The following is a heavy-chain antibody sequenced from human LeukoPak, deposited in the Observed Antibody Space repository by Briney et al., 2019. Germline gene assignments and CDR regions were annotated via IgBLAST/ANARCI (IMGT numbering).Heavy chain of an antibody. D-gene: IGHD6-13*01. Sequence: PSETLSLTCTVSGGSISSYYWSWIRQPPGKGLEWIGYIYYSRSTNYNPSLKSRVTISVDTSKNQFSLKLSSVTAADTAVYYCARDPGTAAGYFDYWGQGTLVTVSS. CDR2: IYYSRST. CDR1: GGSISSYY. J-gene: IGHJ4*02. CDR3: ARDPGTAAGYFDY. V-gene: IGHV4-59*01.